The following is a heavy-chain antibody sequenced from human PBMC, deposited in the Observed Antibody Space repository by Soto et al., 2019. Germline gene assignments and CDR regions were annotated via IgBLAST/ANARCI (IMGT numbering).Heavy chain of an antibody. CDR2: IYYSGST. D-gene: IGHD1-26*01. J-gene: IGHJ6*02. Sequence: QVQLQESGPGLVKASQTLSLTCTVSGGSISSGDYYWSWIRQPPGKGLEWIGYIYYSGSTYYNPSLKSRVTISVDTSKNQFSLKLSSVTAADTAVYYCARDLYTVGATGYYYYGMDVWGQGTTVTVSS. CDR3: ARDLYTVGATGYYYYGMDV. CDR1: GGSISSGDYY. V-gene: IGHV4-30-4*01.